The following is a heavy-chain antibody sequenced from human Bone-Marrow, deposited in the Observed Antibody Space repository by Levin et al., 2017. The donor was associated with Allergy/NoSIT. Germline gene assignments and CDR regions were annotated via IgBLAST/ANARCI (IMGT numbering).Heavy chain of an antibody. V-gene: IGHV3-21*01. D-gene: IGHD6-19*01. CDR2: ISSSSSYI. CDR3: ASVGSSLSGY. CDR1: GFTFSSYS. Sequence: PGESLKISCAASGFTFSSYSMNWVRQAPGKGLEWVSSISSSSSYIYYADSVKGRFTISRDNAKNSLYLQMNSLRAEDTAVYYCASVGSSLSGYWGQGTLVTVSS. J-gene: IGHJ4*02.